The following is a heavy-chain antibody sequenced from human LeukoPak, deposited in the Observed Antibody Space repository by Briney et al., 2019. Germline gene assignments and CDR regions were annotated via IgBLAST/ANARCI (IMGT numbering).Heavy chain of an antibody. V-gene: IGHV3-23*01. D-gene: IGHD3-9*01. CDR3: AKWGDYDVLTGYYDSDY. CDR1: GFTFSNYA. J-gene: IGHJ4*02. Sequence: GGSLRLSCAASGFTFSNYAMSWVRQAPGKGVEWVSAITGDGGSTYYADSVKGRFTISRDNSKNTLYLQMNSLRAEDTALYYCAKWGDYDVLTGYYDSDYWGQGTLVTVSS. CDR2: ITGDGGST.